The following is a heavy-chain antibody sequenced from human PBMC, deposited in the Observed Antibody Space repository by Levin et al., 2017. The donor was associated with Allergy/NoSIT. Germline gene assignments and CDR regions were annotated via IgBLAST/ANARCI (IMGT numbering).Heavy chain of an antibody. CDR2: INHSGST. CDR1: SGSFSDFF. V-gene: IGHV4-34*01. J-gene: IGHJ4*02. Sequence: SETLSLTCAVYSGSFSDFFWNWIRQPPGKGLEWIGEINHSGSTNYNPSLKSRVTISVDTSKNQFSLKLSSVTAADTAVYYCARAGSDSSVRYYFDYWGQGSLVTVSS. CDR3: ARAGSDSSVRYYFDY. D-gene: IGHD6-6*01.